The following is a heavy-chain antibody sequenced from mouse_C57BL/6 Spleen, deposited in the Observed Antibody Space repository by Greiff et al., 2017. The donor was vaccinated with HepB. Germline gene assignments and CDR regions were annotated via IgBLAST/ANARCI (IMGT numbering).Heavy chain of an antibody. D-gene: IGHD4-1*01. CDR3: ARGLGQGYFDV. CDR2: INPNNGGT. J-gene: IGHJ1*03. V-gene: IGHV1-26*01. Sequence: VQLQQSGPELVKPGASVKISCKASGYTFTDYYMNWVKQSHGKSLEWIGDINPNNGGTSYNQKFKGKATLTVDKSSSTAYMELRSLTSEDSAVYYCARGLGQGYFDVWGTGTTVTVSS. CDR1: GYTFTDYY.